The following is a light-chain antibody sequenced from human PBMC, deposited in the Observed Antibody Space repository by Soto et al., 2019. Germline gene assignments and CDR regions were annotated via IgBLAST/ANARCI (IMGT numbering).Light chain of an antibody. CDR3: QHYHGWPIT. Sequence: EIVLTQSPGTLSLSPGERATLSCRASQSVSSNLAWYQQKPVQAPGLLIYGASARATGIPARFSASGSGTEFALTISSLQSEDFAVYYCQHYHGWPITFGQGRRLEI. J-gene: IGKJ5*01. CDR1: QSVSSN. V-gene: IGKV3-15*01. CDR2: GAS.